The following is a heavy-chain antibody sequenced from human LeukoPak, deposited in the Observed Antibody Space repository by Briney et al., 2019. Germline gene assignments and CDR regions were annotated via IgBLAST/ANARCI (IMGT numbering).Heavy chain of an antibody. V-gene: IGHV1-69*13. D-gene: IGHD4-17*01. CDR3: ASVTTVTTKGHGAFDI. CDR2: IIPIFGSS. CDR1: GGTFSSSA. J-gene: IGHJ3*02. Sequence: SVKVSCKASGGTFSSSAISWVRQAPGQGLEWLGVIIPIFGSSNYAQNFQDRVTITADESTSTAYMELSSLRSEDTAVYYCASVTTVTTKGHGAFDIWGQGTMVTVSS.